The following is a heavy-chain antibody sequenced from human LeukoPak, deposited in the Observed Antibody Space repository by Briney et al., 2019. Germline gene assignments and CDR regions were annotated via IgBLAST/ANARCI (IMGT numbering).Heavy chain of an antibody. CDR2: ISGSGGST. D-gene: IGHD3-10*01. CDR3: AKGGSLLWFGESFDY. V-gene: IGHV3-23*01. CDR1: GFTFSSYA. Sequence: PGGSLRLSCTASGFTFSSYAMSWVRQAPGKGLEWVSAISGSGGSTYYADSMKGRFTISRDNSKNTLYLQMNSLRAEDTAVYYYAKGGSLLWFGESFDYWGQGTLVTVSS. J-gene: IGHJ4*02.